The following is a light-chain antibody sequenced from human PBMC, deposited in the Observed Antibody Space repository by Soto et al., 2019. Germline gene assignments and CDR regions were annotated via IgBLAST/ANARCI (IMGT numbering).Light chain of an antibody. J-gene: IGKJ3*01. Sequence: DIVMTQSPDSLAVSLGERATINCKSSRSVLYSSNNKNYLAWYQQKPGQPPKLLIYWASTRESGVPDRFSGSGSGTDFTLTISSLQAEDVAVYYCQQYSTTPSFGPGTKVDI. CDR3: QQYSTTPS. V-gene: IGKV4-1*01. CDR1: RSVLYSSNNKNY. CDR2: WAS.